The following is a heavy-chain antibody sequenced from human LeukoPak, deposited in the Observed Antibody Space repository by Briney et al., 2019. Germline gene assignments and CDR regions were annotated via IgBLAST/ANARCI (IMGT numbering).Heavy chain of an antibody. CDR2: ISYDGSNK. Sequence: GRSLRLSCAASGFTFSSYGMHWVRQAPGKGLEWVAVISYDGSNKYYADSVKGRFTISRDNSKNTLYLQMNSLRAEDTAVYYCAMWTAAYGGNIADWGQGTLVTVSS. CDR3: AMWTAAYGGNIAD. D-gene: IGHD4-23*01. J-gene: IGHJ4*02. CDR1: GFTFSSYG. V-gene: IGHV3-30*03.